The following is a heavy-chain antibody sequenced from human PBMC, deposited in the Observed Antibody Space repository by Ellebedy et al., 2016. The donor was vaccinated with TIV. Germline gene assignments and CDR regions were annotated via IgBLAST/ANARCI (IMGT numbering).Heavy chain of an antibody. CDR1: GFTFSSYA. Sequence: GESLKISXAASGFTFSSYAMSWVRQAPGKGLEWVSGISGSGGSTYYADSVKGRFTISRDNSKNTLYLQMNSLRAEDTAVYYCAVTTGTASTSRFEYWGQGTLVTVSS. CDR2: ISGSGGST. J-gene: IGHJ4*02. V-gene: IGHV3-23*01. D-gene: IGHD1-1*01. CDR3: AVTTGTASTSRFEY.